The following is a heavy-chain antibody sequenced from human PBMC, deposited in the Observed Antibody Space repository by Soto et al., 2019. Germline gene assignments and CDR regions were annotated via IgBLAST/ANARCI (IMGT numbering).Heavy chain of an antibody. D-gene: IGHD3-3*01. Sequence: SLTCAVYGGSFSGYYWSLIRQPPGKGLEWIGEINHSGSTNYNPSLKSRVTISVDTSKNQFSLKLSSVTAADTAVYYCARGRVLRFLXWLLSTPGGYYYYGMDVWGQGTTVTVSS. J-gene: IGHJ6*02. CDR2: INHSGST. CDR3: ARGRVLRFLXWLLSTPGGYYYYGMDV. CDR1: GGSFSGYY. V-gene: IGHV4-34*01.